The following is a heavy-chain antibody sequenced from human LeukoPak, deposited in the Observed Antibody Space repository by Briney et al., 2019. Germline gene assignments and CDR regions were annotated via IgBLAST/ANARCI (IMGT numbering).Heavy chain of an antibody. CDR3: AELGITMIGGV. J-gene: IGHJ6*04. Sequence: GESLKISCKGSGYNFASYWIGWVRQAPGKGLEWVSYISSSGSTIYYADSVKGRFTISRDNAKNSLYLQMNSLRAEDTAVYYCAELGITMIGGVWGKGTTVTISS. V-gene: IGHV3-48*04. CDR2: ISSSGSTI. D-gene: IGHD3-10*02. CDR1: GYNFASYW.